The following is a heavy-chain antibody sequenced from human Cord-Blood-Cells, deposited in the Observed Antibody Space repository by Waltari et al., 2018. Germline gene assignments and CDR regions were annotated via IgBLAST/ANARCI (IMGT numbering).Heavy chain of an antibody. V-gene: IGHV6-1*01. CDR2: TYDRSKWYN. D-gene: IGHD5-18*01. Sequence: QVQLQQSGPELVKPSLTLSLTCAISGDSVPPNHAAWHWISQSPSRGLEWLGRTYDRSKWYNDYAVSVKSRITINPDTSKNQFSLQLNSVTPEDTAVYYCARDGYSYGAFDIWGQGTMVTVSS. J-gene: IGHJ3*02. CDR3: ARDGYSYGAFDI. CDR1: GDSVPPNHAA.